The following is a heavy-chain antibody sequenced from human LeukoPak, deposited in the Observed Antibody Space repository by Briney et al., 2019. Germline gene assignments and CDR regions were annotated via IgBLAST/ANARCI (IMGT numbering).Heavy chain of an antibody. CDR2: ISYDGGEK. Sequence: PGGSLRLSCAASGFTFSTYAMHWVRQAPGKGLEWVAVISYDGGEKHYADSVKGRFTLSRDNSQNTLYLQTNSLRPEDTAVYYCAREGSSGYYPYWGQGILVTVSS. V-gene: IGHV3-30-3*01. D-gene: IGHD3-22*01. J-gene: IGHJ4*02. CDR3: AREGSSGYYPY. CDR1: GFTFSTYA.